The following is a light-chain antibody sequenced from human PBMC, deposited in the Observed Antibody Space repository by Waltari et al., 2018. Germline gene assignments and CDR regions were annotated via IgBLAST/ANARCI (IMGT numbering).Light chain of an antibody. V-gene: IGLV2-23*01. Sequence: QSALTQPASVSGSPGQSITIPCTGPSRDVGRYNLAPLYQQYSGKAPKLIIYEDNKRPSGVSNRFSGSKSGNTASLTISGLQAEDEADYHCCSYAGTTNIVVFGGGTKLTVL. J-gene: IGLJ2*01. CDR1: SRDVGRYNL. CDR3: CSYAGTTNIVV. CDR2: EDN.